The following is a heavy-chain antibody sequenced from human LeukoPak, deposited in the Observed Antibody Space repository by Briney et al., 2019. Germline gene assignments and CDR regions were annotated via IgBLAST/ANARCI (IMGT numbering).Heavy chain of an antibody. D-gene: IGHD4-23*01. CDR3: ARDRSTVDYYGLDV. J-gene: IGHJ6*02. Sequence: SETLSLTCTVSGGSISSGDFYWSWIRQPPEKGLEYVGYIYYSGITFYNPSLRSRITISIDTSKNQFSLKLSSVTAADTAVYYCARDRSTVDYYGLDVWGQGTTVIVSS. CDR1: GGSISSGDFY. CDR2: IYYSGIT. V-gene: IGHV4-30-4*01.